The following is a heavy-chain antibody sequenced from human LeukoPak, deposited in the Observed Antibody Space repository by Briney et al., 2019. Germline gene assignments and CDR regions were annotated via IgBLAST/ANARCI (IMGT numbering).Heavy chain of an antibody. D-gene: IGHD6-13*01. J-gene: IGHJ4*02. CDR1: GGSISSYY. V-gene: IGHV4-59*01. Sequence: SETLSLTCTVSGGSISSYYWSWIRQPPGKGLEWIGYIYYSGSTNYNPSLKSRVTMSVDTSKNQFSLRVSSVTAADTAVYYCARETVAGHFDSWGQGTLVTVSS. CDR3: ARETVAGHFDS. CDR2: IYYSGST.